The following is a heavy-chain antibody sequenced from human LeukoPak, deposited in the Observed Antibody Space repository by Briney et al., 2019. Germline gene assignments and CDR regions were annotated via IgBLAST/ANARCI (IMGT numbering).Heavy chain of an antibody. J-gene: IGHJ3*02. D-gene: IGHD3-22*01. CDR3: ARVVISSDAFDI. Sequence: GASVKVSCKASGYTFTGHYLHWVRQAPGQGLEWMGWINPNGGGTNYEQKFQGRVTMTRDTSISTAYMELSRLRSDDTAVYYCARVVISSDAFDIWGQGTMVTVSS. CDR1: GYTFTGHY. CDR2: INPNGGGT. V-gene: IGHV1-2*02.